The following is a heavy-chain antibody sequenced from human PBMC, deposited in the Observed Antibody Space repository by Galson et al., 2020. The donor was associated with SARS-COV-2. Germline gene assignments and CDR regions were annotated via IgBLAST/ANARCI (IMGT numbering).Heavy chain of an antibody. D-gene: IGHD3-16*01. Sequence: SETLPLTCTVSGGSINNYYWSWIRQPPGKGLEWIGNIYYSGNTNYNPSLMSRVTISVDTSKNQFSLKLTSVTSADTALYYCATLRNDLEYWGQGTLVTVSS. J-gene: IGHJ4*02. CDR3: ATLRNDLEY. V-gene: IGHV4-59*01. CDR2: IYYSGNT. CDR1: GGSINNYY.